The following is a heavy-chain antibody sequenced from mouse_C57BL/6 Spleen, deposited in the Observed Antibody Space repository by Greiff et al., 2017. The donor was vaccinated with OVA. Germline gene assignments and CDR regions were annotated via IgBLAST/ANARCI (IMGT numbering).Heavy chain of an antibody. D-gene: IGHD2-3*01. CDR3: ARHGEDDGNYFDY. V-gene: IGHV2-6-1*01. CDR2: IWSDGST. Sequence: QVQLKESGPGLVAPSQSLSITCTVSGFSLTSYGVHWVRQPPGKGLEWLVVIWSDGSTTYNSALKSRLSISKDNSKSQVFLKMNSLQTDDTAMYYCARHGEDDGNYFDYWGQGTTLTVSS. J-gene: IGHJ2*01. CDR1: GFSLTSYG.